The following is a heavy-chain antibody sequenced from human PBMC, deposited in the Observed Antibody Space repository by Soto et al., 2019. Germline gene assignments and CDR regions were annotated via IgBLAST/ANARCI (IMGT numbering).Heavy chain of an antibody. CDR1: GYTFTSYG. J-gene: IGHJ6*03. CDR3: ARAGARAASGNYYYYYMDV. V-gene: IGHV1-18*01. Sequence: ASVKVSCKASGYTFTSYGISWVRQAPGQGLEWMGWISAYNGNTNYAQKLQGRVTMTTDTSTSTAYMELRSLRSDDTAVYYCARAGARAASGNYYYYYMDVWGKGTTVTVSS. D-gene: IGHD6-25*01. CDR2: ISAYNGNT.